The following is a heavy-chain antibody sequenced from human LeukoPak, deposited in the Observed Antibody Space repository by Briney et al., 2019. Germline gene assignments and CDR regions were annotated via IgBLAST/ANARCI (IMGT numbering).Heavy chain of an antibody. J-gene: IGHJ4*02. CDR1: GITFSNSG. Sequence: GRSLRLSCAASGITFSNSGMHWVRQTPGKGLEWVAVIASDGSNEHYADSVKGRFTISRDNSKNTLYLQMNSLRAEDTAVYYCARASGKLFDSKYYFDYWGQGTLVTVSS. CDR2: IASDGSNE. D-gene: IGHD1-7*01. CDR3: ARASGKLFDSKYYFDY. V-gene: IGHV3-30*03.